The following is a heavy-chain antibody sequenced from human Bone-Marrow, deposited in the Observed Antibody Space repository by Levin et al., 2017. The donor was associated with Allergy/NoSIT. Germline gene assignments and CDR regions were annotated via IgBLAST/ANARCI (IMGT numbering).Heavy chain of an antibody. V-gene: IGHV1-8*01. CDR3: ARPTYYDFWSGYLKSDNWFDP. J-gene: IGHJ5*02. CDR1: GYTFTSYD. CDR2: MNPNSGNT. Sequence: ASVKVSCKASGYTFTSYDINWVRQATGQGLEWMGWMNPNSGNTGYAQKFQGRVTMTRNTSISTAYMELSSLRSEDTAVYYCARPTYYDFWSGYLKSDNWFDPWGQGTLVTVSS. D-gene: IGHD3-3*01.